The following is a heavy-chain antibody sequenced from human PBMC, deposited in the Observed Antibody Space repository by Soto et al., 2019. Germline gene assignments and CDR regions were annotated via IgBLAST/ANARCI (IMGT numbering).Heavy chain of an antibody. CDR3: VKDGSSGWPYYYGMDV. Sequence: PGGSLRLSCAASGFTFSSYGMHWVRQAPGKGLEWVAVISYDGRNKYYADSVKGRSTISRDNSKNTLYLQMSSLRPEDTAVYYCVKDGSSGWPYYYGMDVWGQGTTVTVSS. CDR1: GFTFSSYG. CDR2: ISYDGRNK. J-gene: IGHJ6*02. D-gene: IGHD6-19*01. V-gene: IGHV3-30*18.